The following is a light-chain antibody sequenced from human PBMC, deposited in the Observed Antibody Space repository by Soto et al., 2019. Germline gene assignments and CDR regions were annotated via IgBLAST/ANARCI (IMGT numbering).Light chain of an antibody. Sequence: VLTPSPHALPLSPGQRATLSCRAGQSVRSDYFACYQQKPGQAPRVIIFGVSTRATGVPDRFSGSGSGTDFTLTISRLEPEDFALYYCQQYGNSPLTFGGGTKVDIK. CDR3: QQYGNSPLT. V-gene: IGKV3-20*01. CDR1: QSVRSDY. J-gene: IGKJ4*01. CDR2: GVS.